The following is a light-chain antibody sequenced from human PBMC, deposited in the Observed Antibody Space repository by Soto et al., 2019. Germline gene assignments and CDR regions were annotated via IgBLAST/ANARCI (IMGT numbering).Light chain of an antibody. CDR3: QQSYSTGT. Sequence: DIQMTQSPSSLSASVGDRVTITCRASQSISSYLNWDQQKPGKAPKLLIYAASSLQSGVPSRFSSSVPVQELTVTISSLQPEDFASYYCQQSYSTGTFRPGTKVDIK. CDR1: QSISSY. CDR2: AAS. V-gene: IGKV1-39*01. J-gene: IGKJ3*01.